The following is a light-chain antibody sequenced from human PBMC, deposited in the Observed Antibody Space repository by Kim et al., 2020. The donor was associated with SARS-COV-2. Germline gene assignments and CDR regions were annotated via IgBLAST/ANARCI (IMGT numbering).Light chain of an antibody. CDR3: AAWAVSLSTYV. J-gene: IGLJ1*01. Sequence: VTSSCSGSGPNSGSCVVNWYRQLPGTAPKLLIYSNDQRPSGVPDRFSGSKSGTSASLAISGLQSEDEADYYCAAWAVSLSTYVFGTGTKVTVL. CDR1: GPNSGSCV. V-gene: IGLV1-44*01. CDR2: SND.